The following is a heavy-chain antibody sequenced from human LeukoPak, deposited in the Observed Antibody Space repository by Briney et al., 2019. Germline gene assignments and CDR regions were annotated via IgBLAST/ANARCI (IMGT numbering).Heavy chain of an antibody. CDR1: GYTFTSYG. CDR3: ARGPYYYDSSGYYNDAFDI. Sequence: GASVKVSCKASGYTFTSYGISWVRQAPGQGLEWMGWISAYNGNTNYAQKLQGRVTMTTDTSTSTAYMELRSLRSDDTAVYYCARGPYYYDSSGYYNDAFDIWGQGTMVTVSS. CDR2: ISAYNGNT. D-gene: IGHD3-22*01. V-gene: IGHV1-18*01. J-gene: IGHJ3*02.